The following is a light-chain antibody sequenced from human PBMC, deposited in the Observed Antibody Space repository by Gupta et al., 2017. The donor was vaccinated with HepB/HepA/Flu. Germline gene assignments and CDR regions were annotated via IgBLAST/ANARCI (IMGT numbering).Light chain of an antibody. CDR3: QKYNKGTGVT. CDR2: GAA. J-gene: IGKJ2*01. V-gene: IGKV3-15*01. Sequence: IVITPSPATLSLSPAERATLSCRASQSVRSNLAWYQQKPGEAPRLLMYGAATRGTGIPARFSGSGGGTELTITISSRQEEDVAGYYCQKYNKGTGVTFGQGTKLEIK. CDR1: QSVRSN.